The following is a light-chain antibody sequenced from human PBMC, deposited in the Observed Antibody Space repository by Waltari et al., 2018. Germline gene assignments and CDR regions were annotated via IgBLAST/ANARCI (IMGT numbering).Light chain of an antibody. Sequence: VLTQSPGTLSLSPGERATLSCRASHSVSNNYLAWYQQKPGQAPRLLIYDASSRATGIPERFSGSGSETEFTLTISSLQGEDVAVYYCQQYYIAPYAFGQGTKLEVK. V-gene: IGKV3-20*01. CDR1: HSVSNNY. CDR3: QQYYIAPYA. CDR2: DAS. J-gene: IGKJ2*01.